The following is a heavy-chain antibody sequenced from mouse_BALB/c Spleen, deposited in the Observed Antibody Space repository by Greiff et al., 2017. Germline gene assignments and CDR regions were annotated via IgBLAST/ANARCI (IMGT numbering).Heavy chain of an antibody. CDR1: GYSFTSYW. CDR2: IYPGNSDT. J-gene: IGHJ2*01. CDR3: TGGRDGYPYYLDY. D-gene: IGHD2-3*01. V-gene: IGHV1-5*01. Sequence: DVKLQESGPVLARPGASVKMSCKASGYSFTSYWMHWVKQRPGQGLEWIGAIYPGNSDTSYNQKFKGKAKLTAVTSASTAYMELSSLTNEDSAVYYCTGGRDGYPYYLDYWGQGTTLTVSS.